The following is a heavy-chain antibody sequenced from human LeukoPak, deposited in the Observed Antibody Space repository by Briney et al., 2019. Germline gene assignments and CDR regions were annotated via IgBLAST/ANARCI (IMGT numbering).Heavy chain of an antibody. V-gene: IGHV4-59*01. J-gene: IGHJ5*01. CDR3: ARGPYGSGISNWFDS. Sequence: SETLSLTCSVSSDSISGYSWSWIRQPPGRGLEWIGYIYYSGNTNYNPSLDTRATISAATSKNQLSLRLTSVTTADTAMYYCARGPYGSGISNWFDSWGRGTLVIVSS. CDR1: SDSISGYS. D-gene: IGHD3-10*01. CDR2: IYYSGNT.